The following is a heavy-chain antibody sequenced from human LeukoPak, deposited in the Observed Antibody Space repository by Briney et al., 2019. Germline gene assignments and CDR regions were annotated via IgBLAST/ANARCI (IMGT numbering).Heavy chain of an antibody. CDR1: GSSISSEYC. CDR2: VFHSGNT. CDR3: ARRLDAFDI. V-gene: IGHV4-38-2*02. Sequence: SETLSLTCTVAGSSISSEYCWSWVRQPPGMGLEWIGSVFHSGNTDYNPSLKSRLTISIDTSKNQFSLRLTSVSAADTAVYYCARRLDAFDIWGRGTMVTVSS. J-gene: IGHJ3*02.